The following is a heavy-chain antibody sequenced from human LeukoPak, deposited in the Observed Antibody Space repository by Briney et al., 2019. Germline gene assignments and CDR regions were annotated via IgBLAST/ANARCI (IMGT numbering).Heavy chain of an antibody. V-gene: IGHV3-23*01. CDR2: ISNNGGYT. Sequence: GGSLRLSCAASGFTFSSSAMSWVRQAPGKGLEWVSAISNNGGYTYYADSVKGRFTISRDNSKNTLYLQMNSLRAEDTAVYYCAKDHWDYVWGSYRFVYWGQGTLVTVSS. J-gene: IGHJ4*02. D-gene: IGHD3-16*02. CDR3: AKDHWDYVWGSYRFVY. CDR1: GFTFSSSA.